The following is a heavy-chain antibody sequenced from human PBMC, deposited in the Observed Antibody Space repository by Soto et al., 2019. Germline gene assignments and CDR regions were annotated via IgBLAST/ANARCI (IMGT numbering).Heavy chain of an antibody. CDR2: IYWDDDK. V-gene: IGHV2-5*02. CDR3: AHSRSSNWYDY. D-gene: IGHD1-26*01. Sequence: QITLKESGPTLVKPTQTFTLTCTFSGFSLSTSGVGVGWIRQPPGKALEWLALIYWDDDKRYSPSLRNXXTXTXXTSKNQVVLTMTNMDPVDTATYYCAHSRSSNWYDYWGQGTLVTVSS. J-gene: IGHJ5*01. CDR1: GFSLSTSGVG.